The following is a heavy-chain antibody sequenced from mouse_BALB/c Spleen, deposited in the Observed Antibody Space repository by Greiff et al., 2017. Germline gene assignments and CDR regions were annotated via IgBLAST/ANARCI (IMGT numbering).Heavy chain of an antibody. CDR1: GFTFSSYG. J-gene: IGHJ2*01. CDR3: ARQRDFGY. CDR2: ISSGGSYT. Sequence: EVMLVESGGDLVKPGGSLKLSCAASGFTFSSYGMSWVRQTPDKRLEWVATISSGGSYTYYPDSVKGRFTISRDNAKNTLYLQMSSLKSEDTAMYYCARQRDFGYWGKGTTHAVSA. V-gene: IGHV5-6*01.